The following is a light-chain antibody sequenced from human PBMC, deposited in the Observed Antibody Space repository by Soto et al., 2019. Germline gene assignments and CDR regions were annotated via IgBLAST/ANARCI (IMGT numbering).Light chain of an antibody. J-gene: IGKJ1*01. CDR2: GAS. Sequence: EIVLTQSPGTLSLSPGERATLSGRASQSVSRSYLAWYQQKPGQAPRLXIYGASSRATGIPDRFSGSGAGTEFTRTISRLEPEDVAVDYCQQYGSSTWTFGQGTQVDIK. CDR1: QSVSRSY. CDR3: QQYGSSTWT. V-gene: IGKV3-20*01.